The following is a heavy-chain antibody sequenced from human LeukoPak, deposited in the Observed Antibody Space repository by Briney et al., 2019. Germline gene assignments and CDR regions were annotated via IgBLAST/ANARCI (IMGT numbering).Heavy chain of an antibody. D-gene: IGHD2-2*01. V-gene: IGHV3-11*01. J-gene: IGHJ5*02. CDR3: ARDWTRVPAAIINWFDP. Sequence: PGGSLRLSCAASGFTFSDYYMSWIRKAPGKGLEWVSYISSSGSTIYYADSVKGRFTISRDNAKNSLYLQMNSLRAEDTAVYYCARDWTRVPAAIINWFDPWGQGTLVTVSS. CDR2: ISSSGSTI. CDR1: GFTFSDYY.